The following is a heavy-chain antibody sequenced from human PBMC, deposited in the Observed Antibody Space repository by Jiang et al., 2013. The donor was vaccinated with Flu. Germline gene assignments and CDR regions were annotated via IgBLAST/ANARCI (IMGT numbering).Heavy chain of an antibody. J-gene: IGHJ4*02. D-gene: IGHD5/OR15-5a*01. V-gene: IGHV1-69*04. CDR3: ARPGGGASVFDY. CDR1: GGTFSSYA. Sequence: SGAEVKKPGSSVKVSCKASGGTFSSYAISWVRQAPGQGLEWMGRIIPILGVTTSAQKFQGRVTITADKSTNTAYMELSSLRSEDTAVYYCARPGGGASVFDYWGQGTLVTVSS. CDR2: IIPILGVT.